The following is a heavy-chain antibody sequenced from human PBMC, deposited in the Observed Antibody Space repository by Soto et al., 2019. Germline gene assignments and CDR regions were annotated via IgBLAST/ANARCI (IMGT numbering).Heavy chain of an antibody. CDR1: GGSFSGYY. D-gene: IGHD2-15*01. Sequence: SETLSLTCAVYGGSFSGYYWSWIRQPPGKGLEWIGEINHSGSTNYNPSLKSRVTISVDTSKNQFSLKLSSVTAADTAVYYCARGVVVVAATIWFDPWGRGTLVTVSS. J-gene: IGHJ5*02. CDR3: ARGVVVVAATIWFDP. CDR2: INHSGST. V-gene: IGHV4-34*01.